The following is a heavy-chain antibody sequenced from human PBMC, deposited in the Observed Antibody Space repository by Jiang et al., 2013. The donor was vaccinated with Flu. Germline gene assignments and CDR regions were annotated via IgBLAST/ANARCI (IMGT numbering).Heavy chain of an antibody. J-gene: IGHJ6*02. CDR3: ARGGYCSSTSCYTFRSSLPNYYYYGMDV. V-gene: IGHV4-34*01. Sequence: HSGSTNYNPSLKSRVTISVDTSKNQFSLKLSSVTAADTAVYYCARGGYCSSTSCYTFRSSLPNYYYYGMDVWGQGTTVTVSS. D-gene: IGHD2-2*02. CDR2: HSGST.